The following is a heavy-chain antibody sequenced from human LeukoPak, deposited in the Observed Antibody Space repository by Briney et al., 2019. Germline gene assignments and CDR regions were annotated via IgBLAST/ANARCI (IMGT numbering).Heavy chain of an antibody. CDR2: ISGSGGST. V-gene: IGHV3-23*01. Sequence: GGSLRLSCAASGFTFSSYAMSWVREAPGKGLEWVSAISGSGGSTYYADSVKGRFTISRDNSKNTLYLQMNSLRAEDTAVYYCAKGESGELLSYWGQGTLVTVSS. J-gene: IGHJ4*02. CDR3: AKGESGELLSY. CDR1: GFTFSSYA. D-gene: IGHD1-26*01.